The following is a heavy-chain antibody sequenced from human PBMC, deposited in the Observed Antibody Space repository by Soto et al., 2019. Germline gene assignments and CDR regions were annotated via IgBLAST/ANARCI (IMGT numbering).Heavy chain of an antibody. Sequence: EVQLVESGGGLVQPGGSLRLSCAASGFIFRSVEMNWVRQAPGKGLEWVSYVSRTGNTVYYADSVKGRFTISRDNAENSLYLQINSLRAEDTGVYYCATLFGDNSAGYFDHWGQGTLITVSS. J-gene: IGHJ4*02. CDR3: ATLFGDNSAGYFDH. D-gene: IGHD3-10*02. V-gene: IGHV3-48*03. CDR2: VSRTGNTV. CDR1: GFIFRSVE.